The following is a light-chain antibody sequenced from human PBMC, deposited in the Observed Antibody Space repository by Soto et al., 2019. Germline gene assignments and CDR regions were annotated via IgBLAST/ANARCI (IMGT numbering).Light chain of an antibody. V-gene: IGKV3-15*01. CDR1: QSVDNN. CDR2: AAS. CDR3: QQYNDWPPT. Sequence: EIVMTQSPATLSVSPGERATLSCRASQSVDNNLAWYQQQPGQAPRLLVYAASTRATGLPAKYSGSGSGTEFTLTISSLESEDFAVYYCQQYNDWPPTFGQGTKVEIK. J-gene: IGKJ1*01.